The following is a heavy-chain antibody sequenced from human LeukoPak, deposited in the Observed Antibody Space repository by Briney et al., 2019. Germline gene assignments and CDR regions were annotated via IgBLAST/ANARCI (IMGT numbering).Heavy chain of an antibody. CDR3: AIGRYRSGGTCHWSRDF. V-gene: IGHV5-51*01. Sequence: GESLKISCKGSGYSFITYRIGWVRQMPGKGPEWMGIIYPGDSDTRYSPSFQGQVTISVDKSISTAYLRWSSLKASDSGMYYCAIGRYRSGGTCHWSRDFWGQGTLVTVSS. CDR2: IYPGDSDT. CDR1: GYSFITYR. D-gene: IGHD2-15*01. J-gene: IGHJ4*02.